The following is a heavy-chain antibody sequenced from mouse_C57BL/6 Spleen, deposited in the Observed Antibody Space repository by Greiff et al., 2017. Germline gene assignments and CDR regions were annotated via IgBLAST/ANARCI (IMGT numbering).Heavy chain of an antibody. J-gene: IGHJ2*01. V-gene: IGHV14-1*01. D-gene: IGHD1-1*01. CDR2: MDPEDGDT. Sequence: VQLQQSGAELVRPGASVKLSCTASGFNIKDYYMHWVKQRPEQGLEWIGRMDPEDGDTEYAPKFQGKATMTADTSSNTAYLQLSSLTSEDTAVYYCTPITTVGYFDYWGQGTTLTVSS. CDR1: GFNIKDYY. CDR3: TPITTVGYFDY.